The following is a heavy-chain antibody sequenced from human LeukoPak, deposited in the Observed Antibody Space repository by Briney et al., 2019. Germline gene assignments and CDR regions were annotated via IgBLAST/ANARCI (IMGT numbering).Heavy chain of an antibody. CDR2: IYHSGST. CDR3: ASGNTGYDRDSFDI. J-gene: IGHJ3*02. Sequence: SQTLSLTCAVSGGSISSGGYSWSWVRQPPGEGLEWVGYIYHSGSTYYNPSRQSRVTISLDRSKNQFSLKLSSMTAADTAVYYCASGNTGYDRDSFDIWGQGTMVTVSS. D-gene: IGHD5-12*01. V-gene: IGHV4-30-2*01. CDR1: GGSISSGGYS.